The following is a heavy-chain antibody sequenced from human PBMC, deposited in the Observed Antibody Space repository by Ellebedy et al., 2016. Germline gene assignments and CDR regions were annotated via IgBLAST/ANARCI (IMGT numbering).Heavy chain of an antibody. Sequence: GSLRLSYTVSGGSISSHSYYWGWIRQPPGKGLEWIATLYYSGSTYYNPSLKSRVTISVDTSNNQFSLKLTSVTAADTAVYYCARRSGWGGAFDIWGQGTMVTVSS. V-gene: IGHV4-39*01. CDR1: GGSISSHSYY. CDR2: LYYSGST. J-gene: IGHJ3*02. D-gene: IGHD3-16*01. CDR3: ARRSGWGGAFDI.